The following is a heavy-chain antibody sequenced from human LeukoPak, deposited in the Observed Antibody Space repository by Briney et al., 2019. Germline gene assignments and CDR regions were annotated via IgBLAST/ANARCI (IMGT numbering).Heavy chain of an antibody. CDR2: IGTAGDT. CDR3: ARGGMVATRGEWYLDY. D-gene: IGHD3-16*01. Sequence: GGSLRLSCAASGFTFSSYDMHWVRQATGKGLEWVSAIGTAGDTYYPGSVKGRFTISRENAKNSLYLQMNSLRAGDTAVYYCARGGMVATRGEWYLDYWGQGTLVTVSS. J-gene: IGHJ4*02. V-gene: IGHV3-13*01. CDR1: GFTFSSYD.